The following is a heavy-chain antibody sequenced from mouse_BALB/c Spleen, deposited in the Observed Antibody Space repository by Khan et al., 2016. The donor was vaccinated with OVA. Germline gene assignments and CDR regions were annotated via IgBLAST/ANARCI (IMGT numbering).Heavy chain of an antibody. D-gene: IGHD1-1*01. V-gene: IGHV1S81*02. Sequence: VQLQQSGAELVKPGASVKLSCKASGYTFTSFYIYWVKLRPGQGIEWIGEINPNHGGTNGNEKFKSTATLTVDKSSSTASLELRSLTSEDSAVFYCTRGGYGSPFTYWGQGTLVTVSA. CDR2: INPNHGGT. CDR1: GYTFTSFY. J-gene: IGHJ3*01. CDR3: TRGGYGSPFTY.